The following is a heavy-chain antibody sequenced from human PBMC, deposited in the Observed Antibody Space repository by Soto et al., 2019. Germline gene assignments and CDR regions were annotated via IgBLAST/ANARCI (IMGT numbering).Heavy chain of an antibody. V-gene: IGHV3-9*01. CDR2: INWNSAVI. Sequence: GGSLRLSCVVSGFTFDDYAMHWVRQAPGGGLEWVSGINWNSAVIGYADSVKGRFTISRDNAKNALYLQMTSLRSEDTALYYCARDPSVTAIRRADHWGQGTLVTVSS. CDR1: GFTFDDYA. J-gene: IGHJ4*02. CDR3: ARDPSVTAIRRADH. D-gene: IGHD5-18*01.